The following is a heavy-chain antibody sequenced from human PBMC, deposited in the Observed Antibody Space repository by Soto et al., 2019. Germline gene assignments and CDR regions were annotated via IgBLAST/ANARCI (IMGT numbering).Heavy chain of an antibody. CDR1: GYTFTDYY. J-gene: IGHJ6*02. V-gene: IGHV1-2*02. CDR3: ARVRAARPNYFYYGMDV. D-gene: IGHD6-6*01. Sequence: ASVKVSCKASGYTFTDYYIHWVRQAPGQGLEWMGWINPNSGGSNYAQKFQGGVTMTWDTSITTAYMELSRLRSDDTAIYYCARVRAARPNYFYYGMDVWGQGTTVTVS. CDR2: INPNSGGS.